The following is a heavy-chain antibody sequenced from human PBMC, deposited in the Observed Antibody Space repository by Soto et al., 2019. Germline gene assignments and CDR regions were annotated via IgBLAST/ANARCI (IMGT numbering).Heavy chain of an antibody. V-gene: IGHV3-64*01. J-gene: IGHJ4*02. CDR3: ARRGYSGYEIDY. D-gene: IGHD5-12*01. CDR2: ISSKGGST. Sequence: EVQLVESGGGLVQPGGPRGFPLAAFGLPFVTFPWNGVARAPGRGLEYVSDISSKGGSTDYANSVKGRFTISRDNSKNTLYLEMGSLRAEDMAVYYCARRGYSGYEIDYWGQGTLVTVSS. CDR1: GLPFVTFP.